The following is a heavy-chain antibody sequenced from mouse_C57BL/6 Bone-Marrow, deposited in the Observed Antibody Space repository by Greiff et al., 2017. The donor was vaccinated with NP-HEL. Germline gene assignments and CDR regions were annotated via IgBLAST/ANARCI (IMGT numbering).Heavy chain of an antibody. CDR2: IYPGNSDT. Sequence: EVQLQQSGTVLARPGASVKMSCKTSGYTFTSYWMHWVKQRPGQGLEWIGAIYPGNSDTSYNQKFRGKAKLTAVTSASTAYMELSSLTNEDSAVYYCTRSIFITTVGDYWGQGTTLTVSS. J-gene: IGHJ2*01. V-gene: IGHV1-5*01. D-gene: IGHD1-1*01. CDR1: GYTFTSYW. CDR3: TRSIFITTVGDY.